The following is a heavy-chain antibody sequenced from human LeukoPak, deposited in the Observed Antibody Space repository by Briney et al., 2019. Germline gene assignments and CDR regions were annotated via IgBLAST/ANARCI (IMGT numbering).Heavy chain of an antibody. CDR1: GFTFSSYS. J-gene: IGHJ4*02. D-gene: IGHD1-20*01. Sequence: PGGSLRLSCAASGFTFSSYSMNWVRQAPGKGLEWLSYFSSTTSAIYYADSVKGRFTISRDNAKNSMYLQMNTLRDEDTAVYYCARDHNWAFDYWGQGTLVTVSS. CDR2: FSSTTSAI. V-gene: IGHV3-48*02. CDR3: ARDHNWAFDY.